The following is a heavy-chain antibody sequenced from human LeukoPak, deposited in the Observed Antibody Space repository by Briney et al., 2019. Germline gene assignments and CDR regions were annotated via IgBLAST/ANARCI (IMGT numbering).Heavy chain of an antibody. CDR1: GFTFSSYS. Sequence: GGSLRLSCAASGFTFSSYSMNWVRQAPGKGLEWVSSISSSSSYIYYADSVKGRFTISRDNAKNSLYLQMNSLRAEDTAVYFCARDLVERVSGSYYYYYYMDVWGKGTTVTVSS. CDR2: ISSSSSYI. J-gene: IGHJ6*03. V-gene: IGHV3-21*01. D-gene: IGHD6-19*01. CDR3: ARDLVERVSGSYYYYYYMDV.